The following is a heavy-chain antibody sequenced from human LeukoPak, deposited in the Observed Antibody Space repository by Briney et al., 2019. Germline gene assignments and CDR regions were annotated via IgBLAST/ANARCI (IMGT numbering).Heavy chain of an antibody. CDR2: IYTGGTT. V-gene: IGHV3-66*01. J-gene: IGHJ6*02. D-gene: IGHD2-2*01. CDR3: ARRKVVSAYYYGMDV. Sequence: PGGSLRLSCAASGFTFSDYAMSWVRQAPGKGLEWVSVIYTGGTTHYADSVKGRFTISRDNAKNTLYLQMNSLRAEDTAVYYCARRKVVSAYYYGMDVWGQGTTVTVSS. CDR1: GFTFSDYA.